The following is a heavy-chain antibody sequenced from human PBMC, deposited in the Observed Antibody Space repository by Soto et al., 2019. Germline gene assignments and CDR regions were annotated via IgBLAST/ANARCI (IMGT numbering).Heavy chain of an antibody. CDR2: INHSGST. CDR1: GGSFSGYY. D-gene: IGHD2-15*01. J-gene: IGHJ4*01. Sequence: QVQLQQWGAGLLKPSETLSLTCAVYGGSFSGYYWSWIRQPPGKGLEWIGEINHSGSTNYNPSLKSRVTISVDTSKNQFSLKLSSVTAADTAVYYCARGRTRYCSGGSCPEPIWGHGTLVTVSS. CDR3: ARGRTRYCSGGSCPEPI. V-gene: IGHV4-34*01.